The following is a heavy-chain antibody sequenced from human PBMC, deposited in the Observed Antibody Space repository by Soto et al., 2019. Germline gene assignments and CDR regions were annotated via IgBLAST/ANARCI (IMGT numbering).Heavy chain of an antibody. CDR3: ARAQSFDFHNWFDP. V-gene: IGHV4-59*13. CDR2: IYYTGNT. CDR1: GGSISTYY. J-gene: IGHJ5*02. Sequence: QVQLQESGPGLVKPSETLSLTCTVTGGSISTYYWSWIRQPPGKGLEWIGHIYYTGNTNYNPSLMRRVTISVETATNRFSLRLRSVSAADTAVYYCARAQSFDFHNWFDPWGQGTLVTVSS.